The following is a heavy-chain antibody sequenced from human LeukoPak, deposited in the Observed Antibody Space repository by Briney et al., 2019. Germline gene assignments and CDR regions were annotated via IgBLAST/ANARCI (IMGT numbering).Heavy chain of an antibody. Sequence: GRSLRLSCAASGFTFSSYGMHWVRQAPGKGLEWVAVIRYDGSNKYYADSVKGRFTISRDNSKNTLYLQMNSLRAEDTAVYYCVRDLRVSEQLWHWGQGTLVTVSS. CDR2: IRYDGSNK. V-gene: IGHV3-33*01. CDR1: GFTFSSYG. CDR3: VRDLRVSEQLWH. J-gene: IGHJ4*02. D-gene: IGHD5-18*01.